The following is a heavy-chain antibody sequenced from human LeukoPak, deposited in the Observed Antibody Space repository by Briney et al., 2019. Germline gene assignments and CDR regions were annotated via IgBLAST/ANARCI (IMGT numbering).Heavy chain of an antibody. D-gene: IGHD6-13*01. CDR3: ARGMAAARYMDV. CDR2: INHSGST. Sequence: PSETLSLTCAVYGGSFSGYYWSWIRQPPGKGLEWIGEINHSGSTNYNPSLKSRVTISVDTSKNQFSLKLSSVTAADTAVYYCARGMAAARYMDVWGKGTTVTVSS. J-gene: IGHJ6*03. CDR1: GGSFSGYY. V-gene: IGHV4-34*01.